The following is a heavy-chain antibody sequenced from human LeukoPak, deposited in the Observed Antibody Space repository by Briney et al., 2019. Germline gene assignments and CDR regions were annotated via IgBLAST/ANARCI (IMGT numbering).Heavy chain of an antibody. CDR3: ASGSYSNYVAY. J-gene: IGHJ4*02. CDR1: GFTFGDCA. CDR2: IRSKTYGGTT. Sequence: GGSLRLSCTASGFTFGDCAMSWFRQAPGKGLEWVGFIRSKTYGGTTEYVASVKGRFTISRDDSKSIAYLQMNSLKTEDTAVYYCASGSYSNYVAYWGQGTLVTVSS. D-gene: IGHD4-11*01. V-gene: IGHV3-49*03.